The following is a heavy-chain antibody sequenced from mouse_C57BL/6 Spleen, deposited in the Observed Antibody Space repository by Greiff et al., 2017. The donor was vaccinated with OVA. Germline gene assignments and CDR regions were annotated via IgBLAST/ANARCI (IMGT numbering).Heavy chain of an antibody. J-gene: IGHJ1*03. CDR1: GYTFTSYW. V-gene: IGHV1-64*01. CDR3: AYYYGSPTGYFDV. D-gene: IGHD1-1*01. CDR2: IHPNSGST. Sequence: VQLQQPGAELVKPGASVKLSCKASGYTFTSYWMHWVKQRPGQGLEWIGMIHPNSGSTNYNEKFKSKATLTVDKSSSTAYMQLSSLTSEDSAVYYCAYYYGSPTGYFDVWGTGTTVTVSS.